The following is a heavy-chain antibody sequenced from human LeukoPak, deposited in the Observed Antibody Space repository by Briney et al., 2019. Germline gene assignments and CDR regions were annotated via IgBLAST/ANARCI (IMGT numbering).Heavy chain of an antibody. V-gene: IGHV3-33*06. D-gene: IGHD6-19*01. J-gene: IGHJ4*02. Sequence: PGGSLRLSCAASGFTFTSYGMHWVRTAPGTGLERVAVIWNDGSNKYYADSVKGRFTISRDNSRNTLYLQMNSLRAEDTAVYYCAKNSGWYVDYFAYWGQGTLVTVSS. CDR3: AKNSGWYVDYFAY. CDR1: GFTFTSYG. CDR2: IWNDGSNK.